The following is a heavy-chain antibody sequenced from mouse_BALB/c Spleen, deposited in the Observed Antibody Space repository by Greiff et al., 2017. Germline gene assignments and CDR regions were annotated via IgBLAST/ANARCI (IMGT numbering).Heavy chain of an antibody. Sequence: EVHLVESGGGLVKPGGSLKLSCAASGFTFSSYAMSWVRQTPEKRLEWVASISSGGSTYYPDSVKGRFTISRDNARNILYLQMSSLRSEDTAMYYCAREDYYGSSFNFDYWGQGTTLTVSS. V-gene: IGHV5-6-5*01. CDR2: ISSGGST. CDR3: AREDYYGSSFNFDY. J-gene: IGHJ2*01. D-gene: IGHD1-1*01. CDR1: GFTFSSYA.